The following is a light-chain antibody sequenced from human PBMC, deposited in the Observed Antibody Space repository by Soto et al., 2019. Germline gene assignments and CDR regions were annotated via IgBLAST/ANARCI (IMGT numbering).Light chain of an antibody. CDR3: SSFSSAIAFV. CDR1: SSDIGAYNY. Sequence: QSALTQPASVSGSPGQSITISSTGTSSDIGAYNYVSWYQQHPGKAPKLMIYEVTNRPSGISNRFSGSRSGNTASLSISGLQAEDEADYYCSSFSSAIAFVFGTGTKVTVL. J-gene: IGLJ1*01. CDR2: EVT. V-gene: IGLV2-14*01.